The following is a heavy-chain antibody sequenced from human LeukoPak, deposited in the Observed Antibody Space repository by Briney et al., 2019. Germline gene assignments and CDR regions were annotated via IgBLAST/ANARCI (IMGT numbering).Heavy chain of an antibody. CDR2: IYHSGST. D-gene: IGHD3-16*01. Sequence: SETLSLTCTVSGYSISSGYYWGWIRQPPGKGLEWIGSIYHSGSTYYNPSLKSRVTISVDTSKNQFSLKLSSVTAADTAVYYCARGDYVALFDPWGQGTLVTVSS. V-gene: IGHV4-38-2*02. CDR1: GYSISSGYY. CDR3: ARGDYVALFDP. J-gene: IGHJ5*02.